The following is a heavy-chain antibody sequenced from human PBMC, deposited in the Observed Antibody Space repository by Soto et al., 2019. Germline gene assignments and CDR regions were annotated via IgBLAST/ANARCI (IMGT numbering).Heavy chain of an antibody. Sequence: PSETLSLTCTVYGASTVSYYWTWIRQPVGKGLEWIGRMHKGGSTDVNPSLKSRVAMSVDTTKNQFSLNLKSVTAAATAVYYCATDRGSGIEVAGNFEFWGQGTLVTVSS. V-gene: IGHV4-4*07. CDR2: MHKGGST. J-gene: IGHJ4*02. CDR3: ATDRGSGIEVAGNFEF. CDR1: GASTVSYY. D-gene: IGHD6-19*01.